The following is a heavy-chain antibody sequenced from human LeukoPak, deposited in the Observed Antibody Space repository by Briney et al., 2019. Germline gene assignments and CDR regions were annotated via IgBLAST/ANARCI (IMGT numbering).Heavy chain of an antibody. V-gene: IGHV4-39*01. CDR2: IYYSGST. Sequence: SETLSLTCTVSGGSISSSSYYWGWVRQPPGKGLEWIGSIYYSGSTYYNPSLKSRVTISVDTSKNQFSLKLSSATAADTAVYYCARGIAAAGFDPWGQGTLVTVSS. J-gene: IGHJ5*02. CDR3: ARGIAAAGFDP. CDR1: GGSISSSSYY. D-gene: IGHD6-13*01.